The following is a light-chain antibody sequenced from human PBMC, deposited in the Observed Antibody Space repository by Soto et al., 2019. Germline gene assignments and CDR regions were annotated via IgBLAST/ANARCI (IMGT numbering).Light chain of an antibody. V-gene: IGKV2-28*01. Sequence: DLVMTHSRLGLPVTPRHQSSMSCRSIQSLLHSTGYNHLELYLQSPGPSPQLLNSCGSDRASGVPDRFSGSGSGTDFTFKISRVEAEDVGVYHCIQALQVHPTVGQGTKV. CDR1: QSLLHSTGYNH. J-gene: IGKJ1*01. CDR2: CGS. CDR3: IQALQVHPT.